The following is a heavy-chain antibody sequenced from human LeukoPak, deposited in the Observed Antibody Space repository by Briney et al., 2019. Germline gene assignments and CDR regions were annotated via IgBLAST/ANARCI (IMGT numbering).Heavy chain of an antibody. CDR1: GFTFSSYG. CDR3: ARDEFTAKFDY. CDR2: IRYDGNNK. Sequence: GGSLRLSCAASGFTFSSYGMHWVRQAPGKGLEWVAFIRYDGNNKYYADSVKGRFTISRDNAKNSLYLQMNSLRAEDTAVYYCARDEFTAKFDYWGQGTLVTVSS. J-gene: IGHJ4*02. D-gene: IGHD5-18*01. V-gene: IGHV3-30*02.